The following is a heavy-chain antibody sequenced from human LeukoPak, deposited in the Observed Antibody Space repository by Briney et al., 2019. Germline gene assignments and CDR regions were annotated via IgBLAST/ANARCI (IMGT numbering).Heavy chain of an antibody. J-gene: IGHJ4*02. D-gene: IGHD1-1*01. CDR3: AKLVGTGKTPTDY. V-gene: IGHV3-23*01. Sequence: PGGSLRLSCAASGFTFSNYAMTWVRQAPGKGLEWVSVISGVGSNTDYADSVKGRFTISRDNSKNTLSLQMNSLRAEDTAIYYCAKLVGTGKTPTDYWGQGTLVTVSS. CDR1: GFTFSNYA. CDR2: ISGVGSNT.